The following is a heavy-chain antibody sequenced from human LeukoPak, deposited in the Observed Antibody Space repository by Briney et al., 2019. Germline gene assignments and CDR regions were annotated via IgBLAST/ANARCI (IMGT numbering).Heavy chain of an antibody. V-gene: IGHV4-39*01. CDR2: VYYSGST. D-gene: IGHD3-9*01. CDR1: GGSINIINYY. Sequence: PSETLSLTCTVSGGSINIINYYWGWIRQPPGGGLEWIGSVYYSGSTYYSPSLKSRVTISVDTSKNQFSLKLSSVTAADTAVYYCAKHGIRYFDWLLPHFDYWGQGTLVTVSS. CDR3: AKHGIRYFDWLLPHFDY. J-gene: IGHJ4*02.